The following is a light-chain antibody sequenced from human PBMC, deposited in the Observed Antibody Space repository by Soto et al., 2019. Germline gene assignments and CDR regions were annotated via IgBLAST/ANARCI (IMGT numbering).Light chain of an antibody. CDR3: QQYNSYSYT. J-gene: IGKJ2*01. CDR2: DAS. Sequence: DIQMTQSPSTLSASVGDRVTITCRASQSISSWLAWYQQKPGKAPKLLIYDASSLESGVPSRFSGSGSGTECTLTISSLQPDDFATYYCQQYNSYSYTFGQGTKLEI. V-gene: IGKV1-5*01. CDR1: QSISSW.